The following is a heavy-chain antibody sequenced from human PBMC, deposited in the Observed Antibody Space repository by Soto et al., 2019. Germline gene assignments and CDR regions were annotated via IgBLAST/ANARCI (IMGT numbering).Heavy chain of an antibody. D-gene: IGHD2-2*01. V-gene: IGHV5-51*01. CDR2: IYPGDSDT. J-gene: IGHJ4*02. CDR1: GYSFITYW. CDR3: ARRGTSLEHFDY. Sequence: GESLKISCQGSGYSFITYWIAWVRQMPGKDLEWMGLIYPGDSDTRYSPSFKGPVTISVDKSISTASLQWSRLKPSYSAMYYCARRGTSLEHFDYWGQGTQVTVSS.